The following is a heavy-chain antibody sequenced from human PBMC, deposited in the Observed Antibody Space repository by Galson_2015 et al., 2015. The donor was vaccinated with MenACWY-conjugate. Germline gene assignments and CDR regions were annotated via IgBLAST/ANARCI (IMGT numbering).Heavy chain of an antibody. CDR2: LRDTGSL. CDR3: ARIPTWGFSFGYFDY. V-gene: IGHV4-4*08. Sequence: WLAYLRDTGSLKDQPSLKSRVTMSAYKSNNEFSLRLISVTAADTAVYYCARIPTWGFSFGYFDYWGQGILVAVSS. D-gene: IGHD7-27*01. J-gene: IGHJ4*02.